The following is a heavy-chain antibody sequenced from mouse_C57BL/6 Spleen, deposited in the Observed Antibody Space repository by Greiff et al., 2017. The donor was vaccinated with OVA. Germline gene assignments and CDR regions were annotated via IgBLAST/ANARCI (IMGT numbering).Heavy chain of an antibody. CDR3: ARGGITTVDAMDY. CDR1: GFTFSDYY. Sequence: EVKLVESEGGLVQPGSSMKLSCTASGFTFSDYYMAWVRQVPEKGLEWVANINYDGSSTYYLDSLKSRFIISRDNAKNILYLQMSSLKSEDTATYYCARGGITTVDAMDYGGQGTSVTVSS. CDR2: INYDGSST. V-gene: IGHV5-16*01. D-gene: IGHD1-1*01. J-gene: IGHJ4*01.